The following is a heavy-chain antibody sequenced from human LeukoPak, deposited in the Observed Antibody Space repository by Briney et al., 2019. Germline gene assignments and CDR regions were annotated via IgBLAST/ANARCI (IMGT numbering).Heavy chain of an antibody. Sequence: PGGSLRLSCAASGFTFIRYAMHWLRQAPGKGLEYVSAISSNGGSTYYANSVKGRFTISRDNSKNTLYLQMGSLRAEDMAVYYCAIDKAGGSSTSCSGNWFDPWGQGTLVTVSS. CDR3: AIDKAGGSSTSCSGNWFDP. D-gene: IGHD2-2*01. J-gene: IGHJ5*02. CDR2: ISSNGGST. CDR1: GFTFIRYA. V-gene: IGHV3-64*01.